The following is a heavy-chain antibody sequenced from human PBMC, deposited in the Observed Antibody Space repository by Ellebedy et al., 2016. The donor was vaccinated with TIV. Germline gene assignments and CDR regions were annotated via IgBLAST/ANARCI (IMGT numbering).Heavy chain of an antibody. D-gene: IGHD7-27*01. CDR2: INTNSGNP. V-gene: IGHV7-4-1*02. Sequence: AASVKVSCKASGYTFASYGVNWVRQPPGQGLEGMGWINTNSGNPTYAQAFTGRIVFSLDTSVSTAYLQISSLRAKDSAVYYCARTGIWGNAFDIWGQGTMVTVSS. CDR3: ARTGIWGNAFDI. J-gene: IGHJ3*02. CDR1: GYTFASYG.